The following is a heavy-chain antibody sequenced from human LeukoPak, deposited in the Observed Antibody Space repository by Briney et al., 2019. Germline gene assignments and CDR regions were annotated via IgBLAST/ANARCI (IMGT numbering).Heavy chain of an antibody. CDR1: GYTFTTYG. CDR2: ISAYNGIT. V-gene: IGHV1-18*01. Sequence: ASVKVSCKASGYTFTTYGISWVRQAPGQGLEWMEWISAYNGITNYAQKLQGRVTMTTDTSTSTAYMELRSLRSDDTAVYYCARGEEYSHGPDYYYMDVWGKGTTVTVSS. J-gene: IGHJ6*03. D-gene: IGHD5-18*01. CDR3: ARGEEYSHGPDYYYMDV.